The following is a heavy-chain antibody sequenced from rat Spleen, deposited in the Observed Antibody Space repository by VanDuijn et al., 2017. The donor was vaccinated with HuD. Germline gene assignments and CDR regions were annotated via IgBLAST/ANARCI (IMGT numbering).Heavy chain of an antibody. D-gene: IGHD1-6*01. Sequence: EVQLVESDGDLVQPGRSLKLSCAASGFTFSDYYMAWVRQAPTKGLEWVATISPRAYSTYYRASVKGRFTVSRDNAKSTLVLQMDSLRSEDTATYYCTREDWVVDAWGQGVSVTVSS. J-gene: IGHJ4*01. CDR2: ISPRAYST. CDR3: TREDWVVDA. V-gene: IGHV5-27*01. CDR1: GFTFSDYY.